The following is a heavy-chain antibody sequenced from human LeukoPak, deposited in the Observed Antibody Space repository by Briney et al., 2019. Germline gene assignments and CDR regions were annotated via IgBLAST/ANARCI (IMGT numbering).Heavy chain of an antibody. CDR1: GFAFTSAC. D-gene: IGHD5-12*01. V-gene: IGHV3-15*01. CDR3: TTDPGYRGLYYFDY. J-gene: IGHJ4*02. CDR2: IRSKNNGGTT. Sequence: GGSLRPSCAASGFAFTSACMSWVRRAPGKGLEWVGRIRSKNNGGTTDYAAPVRGRFSISRDDSKSMLYLQMNSLKTEDTALYYCTTDPGYRGLYYFDYWGQGTLVTVSS.